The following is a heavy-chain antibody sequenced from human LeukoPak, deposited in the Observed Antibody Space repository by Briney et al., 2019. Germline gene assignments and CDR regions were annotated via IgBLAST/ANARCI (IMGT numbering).Heavy chain of an antibody. CDR1: GFTFSSYE. CDR2: ISSSGGTF. Sequence: GGSLRLSCAASGFTFSSYEMNWVRQAPGKGLGWVSYISSSGGTFYYADSVKGRFTISRDNAKNSVYLQMNSLRAEDTAVYYCARAGPFEIWGQGTMVSVSS. J-gene: IGHJ3*02. V-gene: IGHV3-48*03. CDR3: ARAGPFEI.